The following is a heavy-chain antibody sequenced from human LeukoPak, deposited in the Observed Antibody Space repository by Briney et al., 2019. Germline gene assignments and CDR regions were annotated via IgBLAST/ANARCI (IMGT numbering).Heavy chain of an antibody. CDR1: GGSFSGYY. V-gene: IGHV4-34*01. Sequence: SETLSLACAVYGGSFSGYYWSWIRQPPGKGLEWIGEINHSGSTNYNPSLKSRVTISVDTSKNQFSLKLSSVTAADTAVYYCARRRLTPRGYYYYGMDVWGQGTTVTVSS. CDR3: ARRRLTPRGYYYYGMDV. D-gene: IGHD3-3*01. J-gene: IGHJ6*02. CDR2: INHSGST.